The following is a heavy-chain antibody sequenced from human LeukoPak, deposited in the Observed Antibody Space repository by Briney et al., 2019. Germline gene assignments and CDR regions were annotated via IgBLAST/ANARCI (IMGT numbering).Heavy chain of an antibody. CDR3: AGSYTYDILSGLPGY. J-gene: IGHJ4*02. V-gene: IGHV3-21*01. D-gene: IGHD3-9*01. CDR2: ISSSSSYI. CDR1: GFTFSTYS. Sequence: PGGSLRLSCAASGFTFSTYSMNWVRQAPGKGLEWVSSISSSSSYIYYADSVKGRFTISRDNAKNSLYLQMNSLRDEDTAVYYCAGSYTYDILSGLPGYWGQGTLVTVSS.